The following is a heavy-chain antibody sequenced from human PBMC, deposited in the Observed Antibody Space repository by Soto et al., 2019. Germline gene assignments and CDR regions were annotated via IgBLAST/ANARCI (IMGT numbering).Heavy chain of an antibody. CDR3: ARSYSGYYYYYCMDV. V-gene: IGHV3-30*03. Sequence: QVQLVESGGGVVQPGRSLRLSCAASGFTFSSYGMHWVRQAPGKGLEWVAVISYDGSNKYYADSVKGRFTISRDNSKNTLYLQMNSLRAEDTAVYYCARSYSGYYYYYCMDVWGQGTTVTVSS. CDR2: ISYDGSNK. J-gene: IGHJ6*02. D-gene: IGHD5-12*01. CDR1: GFTFSSYG.